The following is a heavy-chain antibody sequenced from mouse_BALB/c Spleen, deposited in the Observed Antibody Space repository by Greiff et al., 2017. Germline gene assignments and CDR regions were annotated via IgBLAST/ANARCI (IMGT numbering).Heavy chain of an antibody. D-gene: IGHD1-1*02. CDR1: GFSLTSYG. V-gene: IGHV2-9*02. Sequence: QVQLKESGPGLVAPSQSLSITCTVSGFSLTSYGVHWVRQPPGKGLEWLGVIWAGGSTNYNSALMSRLSISKDNSKSQVFLKMNSLQTDDTAMYSCARDRGGRLIDYWGQGTTLTVSS. CDR3: ARDRGGRLIDY. CDR2: IWAGGST. J-gene: IGHJ2*01.